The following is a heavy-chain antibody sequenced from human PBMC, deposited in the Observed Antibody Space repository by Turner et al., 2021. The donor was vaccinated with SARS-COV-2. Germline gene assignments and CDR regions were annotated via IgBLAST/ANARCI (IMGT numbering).Heavy chain of an antibody. J-gene: IGHJ6*02. Sequence: EVQLLVSGGVLVQPGGSLRLYCVTSGFTFDNYALTWVRQAPGKGLEWVSTISGTAYSTDYADSVRGRFSISRDFSKNTMYLQMNSLSAEDTAIYYCAKGITVGPTIGMDVWGHGTRVTVSS. CDR2: ISGTAYST. CDR3: AKGITVGPTIGMDV. CDR1: GFTFDNYA. V-gene: IGHV3-23*01. D-gene: IGHD1-26*01.